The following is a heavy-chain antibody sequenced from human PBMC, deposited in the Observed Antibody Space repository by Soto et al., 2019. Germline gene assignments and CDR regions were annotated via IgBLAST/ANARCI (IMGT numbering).Heavy chain of an antibody. CDR2: IYYSGST. CDR3: ARGEHDYGDYGIDY. D-gene: IGHD4-17*01. V-gene: IGHV4-59*01. J-gene: IGHJ4*02. Sequence: SETLSLTCTVSGGSISSYYWSWIRQPPGKGLEWIGYIYYSGSTNYNPSLKSRVTISVDTSKNQFSLRLSSVTAADTAVYYCARGEHDYGDYGIDYWGQGTLVTVSS. CDR1: GGSISSYY.